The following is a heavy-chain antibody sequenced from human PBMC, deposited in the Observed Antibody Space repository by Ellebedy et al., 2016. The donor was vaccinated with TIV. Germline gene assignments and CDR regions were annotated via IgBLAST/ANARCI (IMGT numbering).Heavy chain of an antibody. Sequence: PGGSLRLSCTASGFTFGDYAMSWFRQAPGTVLEWVGFIRSKTYGGTAEYAASVKGRFSISRDDSKSVAYLQMDSLKTEDTAVYYCSRSRGYSFGYPDYWGQGTLVTVSS. CDR2: IRSKTYGGTA. CDR1: GFTFGDYA. J-gene: IGHJ4*02. V-gene: IGHV3-49*03. CDR3: SRSRGYSFGYPDY. D-gene: IGHD5-18*01.